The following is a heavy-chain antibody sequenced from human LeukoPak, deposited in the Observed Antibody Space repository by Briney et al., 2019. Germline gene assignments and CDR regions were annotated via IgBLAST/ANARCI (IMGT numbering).Heavy chain of an antibody. CDR2: IKQDGSEK. J-gene: IGHJ6*03. V-gene: IGHV3-7*01. Sequence: PGGSLRLSCAASGFTFSSYWMSWVRQAPGKGLEWVANIKQDGSEKYYVDSVKGRFTISRDNAKNSLYLQMNSLRAEDTAVYYCARVVIMNYYYYYMDVWGKGTTVTVSS. CDR3: ARVVIMNYYYYYMDV. CDR1: GFTFSSYW. D-gene: IGHD3-3*01.